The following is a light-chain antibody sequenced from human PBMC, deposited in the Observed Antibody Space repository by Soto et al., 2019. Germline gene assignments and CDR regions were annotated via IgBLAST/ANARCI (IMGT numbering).Light chain of an antibody. CDR2: GAS. CDR1: QSVSSN. J-gene: IGKJ2*01. V-gene: IGKV3-15*01. Sequence: EIVMTQSPATLSVSPGERATLSCRASQSVSSNLAWYQQKPGQAPRLLIYGASTRATGIPARFSGSRSGTEFTLTLSNLQSEDFAVYYFQQYNNWPPYTLGLGTKLQVK. CDR3: QQYNNWPPYT.